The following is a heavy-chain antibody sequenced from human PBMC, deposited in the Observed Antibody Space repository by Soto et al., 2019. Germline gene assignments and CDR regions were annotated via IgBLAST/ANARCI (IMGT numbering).Heavy chain of an antibody. V-gene: IGHV3-23*01. J-gene: IGHJ4*02. CDR1: GFTFSSYA. CDR3: ARRGSGSYYDY. Sequence: EVQLLESGGGLVQPGGSLRLSCAASGFTFSSYAMRWVRQAPGKGLEWVSAISGSGDSTYYADSVKGRFTISRDNSKHTLYLQMNSLRAEDTAVYYCARRGSGSYYDYWGQETLVTVSS. D-gene: IGHD1-26*01. CDR2: ISGSGDST.